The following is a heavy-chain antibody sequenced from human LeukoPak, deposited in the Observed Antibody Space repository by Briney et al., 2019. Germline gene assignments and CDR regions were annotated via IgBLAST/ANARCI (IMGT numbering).Heavy chain of an antibody. Sequence: SETLSLTCTVSGDSISGYYWSWIRQPPGKGLEWIGYVYHTGHTHYSPSLKSTVTVSLDTSRNQVSLILSSVTAADTAVYYCARHRFGHLFDYWGQGTLVFVSS. D-gene: IGHD3-16*01. CDR2: VYHTGHT. V-gene: IGHV4-59*01. J-gene: IGHJ4*02. CDR3: ARHRFGHLFDY. CDR1: GDSISGYY.